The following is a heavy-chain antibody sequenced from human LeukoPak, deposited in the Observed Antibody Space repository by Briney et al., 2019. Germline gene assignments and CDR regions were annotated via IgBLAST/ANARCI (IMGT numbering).Heavy chain of an antibody. CDR2: MNPNGDIT. V-gene: IGHV1-46*01. CDR1: AYSLTSHY. J-gene: IGHJ3*02. D-gene: IGHD3-22*01. Sequence: GASVKVSCKASAYSLTSHYIHWVRQAPGQGVEGMGIMNPNGDITTYAQSYQGRLTMTRDTSTTTVSMELSILRSEDTAVYYCARDGGYYDSSGYYYNDGFDIWGQGTMVTVFS. CDR3: ARDGGYYDSSGYYYNDGFDI.